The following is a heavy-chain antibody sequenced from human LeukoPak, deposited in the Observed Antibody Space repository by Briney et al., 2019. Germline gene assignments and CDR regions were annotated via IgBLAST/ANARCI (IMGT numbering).Heavy chain of an antibody. D-gene: IGHD6-19*01. Sequence: GGSLRLSCAASGFTFSGYSMNWVRQAPGKGLESVSSISSSSSHIYYADSVKCRFTISRDNAKNSLYLQMHSLRAEDTAVYYCARGSRAIAVAVDYWGQGTLVTVSS. CDR1: GFTFSGYS. J-gene: IGHJ4*02. CDR2: ISSSSSHI. CDR3: ARGSRAIAVAVDY. V-gene: IGHV3-21*01.